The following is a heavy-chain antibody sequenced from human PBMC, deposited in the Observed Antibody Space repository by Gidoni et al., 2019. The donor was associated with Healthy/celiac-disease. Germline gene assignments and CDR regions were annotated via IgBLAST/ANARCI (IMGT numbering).Heavy chain of an antibody. Sequence: VQLVESVGGLVQPGRSLSLSCAASGFTFSSYGMHWVRQAPGKGLEWVAVISDDGSNKYYADSVKGRVTIARDNSKNTRYLQMNSLRAEDTAVYYCANSRARLVWDDAFDIWGQGTMVTVSS. J-gene: IGHJ3*02. V-gene: IGHV3-30*18. CDR1: GFTFSSYG. CDR3: ANSRARLVWDDAFDI. D-gene: IGHD6-6*01. CDR2: ISDDGSNK.